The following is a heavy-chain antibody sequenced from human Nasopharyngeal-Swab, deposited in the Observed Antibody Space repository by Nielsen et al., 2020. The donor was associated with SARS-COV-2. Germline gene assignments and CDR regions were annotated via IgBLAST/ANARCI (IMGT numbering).Heavy chain of an antibody. CDR3: ARGLSGIVPAPILGLGPYYYYYYMDV. CDR2: INHSGST. V-gene: IGHV4-34*01. D-gene: IGHD2-2*01. Sequence: WIRQPPGKGPEWIAEINHSGSTNYNPSLKSRVTLPVGTSMNQVSLEVSSVTAADTAVYYCARGLSGIVPAPILGLGPYYYYYYMDVWGKGATVTVSS. J-gene: IGHJ6*03.